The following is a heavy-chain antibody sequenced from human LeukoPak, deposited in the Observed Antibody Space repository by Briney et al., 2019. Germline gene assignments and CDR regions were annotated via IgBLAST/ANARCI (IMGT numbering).Heavy chain of an antibody. CDR3: ARDTYGDYSYYFDY. D-gene: IGHD4-17*01. CDR2: ISAYNGNT. CDR1: SYTFTSYG. Sequence: GASVKVSCKASSYTFTSYGISWVRQAPGQGLGWMGWISAYNGNTNYAQKLQGRVTMTTDTSTSTAYMELRSLRSDDTAVYYCARDTYGDYSYYFDYWGQGTLVTVSS. V-gene: IGHV1-18*04. J-gene: IGHJ4*02.